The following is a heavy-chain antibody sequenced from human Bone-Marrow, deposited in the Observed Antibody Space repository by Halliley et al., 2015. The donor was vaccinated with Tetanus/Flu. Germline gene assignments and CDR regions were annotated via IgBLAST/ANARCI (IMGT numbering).Heavy chain of an antibody. Sequence: PRLSCAASGFTFSSYEMNWVRQAPGKGLEWVSYISSSGTTIYYADSVKGRFTISRDNAKNSLYLQMNSLRSEDTAVYYCATLDGTSSLGSDYWGQGTLVTVSS. D-gene: IGHD3-10*01. CDR2: ISSSGTTI. J-gene: IGHJ4*02. CDR3: ATLDGTSSLGSDY. CDR1: GFTFSSYE. V-gene: IGHV3-48*03.